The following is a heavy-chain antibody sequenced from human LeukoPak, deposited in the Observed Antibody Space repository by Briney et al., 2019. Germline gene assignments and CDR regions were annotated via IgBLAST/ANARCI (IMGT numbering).Heavy chain of an antibody. CDR3: ARQPPFVLRYFDWLPFEDY. J-gene: IGHJ4*02. CDR2: IYYSGST. D-gene: IGHD3-9*01. CDR1: GGSISSSSYY. V-gene: IGHV4-39*01. Sequence: SETLSLTCTVSGGSISSSSYYWGWIRQPPGKGLEWIGSIYYSGSTYYNPSLKSRVTISVDTSKNQFSLKLSSVTAADTAVYYCARQPPFVLRYFDWLPFEDYWGQGALVTVSS.